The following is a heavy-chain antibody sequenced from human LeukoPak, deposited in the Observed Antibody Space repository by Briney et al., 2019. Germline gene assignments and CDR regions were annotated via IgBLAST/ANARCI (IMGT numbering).Heavy chain of an antibody. Sequence: SETLSLTCTVSGGSISSYYWSWIRQPPGKGLEWIGYIYYSGSTNYNPSLKSRVTISVDKSKNQFSLKLSSVTAADTAVYYCARHEDGYNGLDYWGQGTLVTVSS. V-gene: IGHV4-59*01. CDR3: ARHEDGYNGLDY. D-gene: IGHD5-24*01. J-gene: IGHJ4*02. CDR2: IYYSGST. CDR1: GGSISSYY.